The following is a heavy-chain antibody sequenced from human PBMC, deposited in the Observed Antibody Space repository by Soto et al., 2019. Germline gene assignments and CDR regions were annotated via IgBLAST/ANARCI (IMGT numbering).Heavy chain of an antibody. V-gene: IGHV2-5*02. CDR1: GFSLTTSGMN. J-gene: IGHJ4*02. D-gene: IGHD6-13*01. CDR3: AHSEGSSCVCDS. Sequence: QITLKESGPTLVRPTQTLTLTCTFSGFSLTTSGMNVGWLRQPPGKALEWLALIYWDDDKRYSPSLKNRLTITKDTSTNQAVLTMTNMDPVDTATYYCAHSEGSSCVCDSWGQGTLVTVSS. CDR2: IYWDDDK.